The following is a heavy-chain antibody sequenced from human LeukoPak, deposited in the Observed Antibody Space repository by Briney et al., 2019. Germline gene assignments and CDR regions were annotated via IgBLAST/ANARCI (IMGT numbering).Heavy chain of an antibody. V-gene: IGHV4-34*01. J-gene: IGHJ4*02. CDR1: GGSFSGYY. D-gene: IGHD3-10*01. CDR2: INHSGST. CDR3: AREPYYYGSGSYFDY. Sequence: SETLSLTCAVYGGSFYGGSFSGYYWSWIRQPPGKGLEWIGEINHSGSTNYNPSLKSRVTISVDTSKNQFSLKLSSVTAADTAVYYCAREPYYYGSGSYFDYWGQGTLVTVSS.